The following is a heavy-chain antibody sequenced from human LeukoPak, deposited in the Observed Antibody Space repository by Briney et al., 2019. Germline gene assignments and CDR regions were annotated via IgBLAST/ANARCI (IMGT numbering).Heavy chain of an antibody. CDR3: ARKVILTGYYPTYYYYGMDV. J-gene: IGHJ6*02. Sequence: SQTLSLTCTVSGGSISSGGYYWSWIRQHPGKGLEGSGYSYYSGSTYYNPSLKSRVTISVDTSKNQFSLKLSSVTAADTAVYYCARKVILTGYYPTYYYYGMDVWGQGTTVTVSS. CDR2: SYYSGST. V-gene: IGHV4-31*03. D-gene: IGHD3-9*01. CDR1: GGSISSGGYY.